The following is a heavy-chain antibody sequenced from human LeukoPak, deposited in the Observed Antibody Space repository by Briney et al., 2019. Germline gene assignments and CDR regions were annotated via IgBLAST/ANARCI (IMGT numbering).Heavy chain of an antibody. CDR3: ARESGDTAMVPYYYYYMDV. D-gene: IGHD5-18*01. CDR2: ISAYNGNT. V-gene: IGHV1-18*01. Sequence: ASVKVSCKASGYTLTSYGISWVRQAPGQGLERMRWISAYNGNTNYAQKLQGRVTMTTDTSTSTAYMELRSLRSDDTAVYYCARESGDTAMVPYYYYYMDVWGKGTTVTVSS. CDR1: GYTLTSYG. J-gene: IGHJ6*03.